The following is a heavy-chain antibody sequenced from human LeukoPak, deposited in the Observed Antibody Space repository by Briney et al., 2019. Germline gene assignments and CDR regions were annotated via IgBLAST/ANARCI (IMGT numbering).Heavy chain of an antibody. D-gene: IGHD6-13*01. CDR3: ATSITAAGIIDY. J-gene: IGHJ4*02. CDR2: ISSSGSSI. Sequence: PGGSLRLSCAASGFTFSDYYMSWIRQAPGKGLEWVSYISSSGSSIFYADPVKGRFTISRDNAKNSLYLQMNSLRAEDTAVYYCATSITAAGIIDYWGQGTLITVSS. V-gene: IGHV3-11*04. CDR1: GFTFSDYY.